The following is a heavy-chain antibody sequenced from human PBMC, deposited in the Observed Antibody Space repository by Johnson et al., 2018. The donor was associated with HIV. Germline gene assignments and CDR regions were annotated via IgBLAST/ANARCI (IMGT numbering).Heavy chain of an antibody. Sequence: QVLLVESGGGVVQPGRSLRLSCAASGFTFSSYAMHWVRQAPGKGLECVAVISYDGSNKYYADSVKGRFTISRDNSKNTLYLQMNSLRAEDTAVYYCARDQVVEMATIIVDDAFDIWGQGTMVTVSS. J-gene: IGHJ3*02. CDR3: ARDQVVEMATIIVDDAFDI. V-gene: IGHV3-30-3*01. CDR1: GFTFSSYA. D-gene: IGHD5-24*01. CDR2: ISYDGSNK.